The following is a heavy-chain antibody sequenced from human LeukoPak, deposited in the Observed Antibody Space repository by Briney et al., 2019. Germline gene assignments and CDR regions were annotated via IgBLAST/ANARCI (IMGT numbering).Heavy chain of an antibody. CDR2: INHSGST. CDR1: GGSFSGYY. V-gene: IGHV4-34*01. J-gene: IGHJ4*02. D-gene: IGHD3-10*01. Sequence: SETLSLTCAVYGGSFSGYYWSWIRQPPGKGLEWIGEINHSGSTNYNPSLKSRVTISVDTSKNQFSLKLSSVTAADTAVYYCAGGRRVRGVTRPLDYWGQRTLVTLSS. CDR3: AGGRRVRGVTRPLDY.